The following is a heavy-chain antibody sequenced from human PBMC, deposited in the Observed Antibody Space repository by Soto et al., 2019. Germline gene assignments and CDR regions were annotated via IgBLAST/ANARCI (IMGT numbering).Heavy chain of an antibody. J-gene: IGHJ4*02. D-gene: IGHD1-26*01. CDR3: ATEMGATQGPFDN. CDR1: VFPFGANA. CDR2: LSNTGRRT. V-gene: IGHV3-23*01. Sequence: GGSLRLSCVVSVFPFGANAMSWVRQAPGKGLEWVSGLSNTGRRTSYADSVKGRFNISRDNSENTVYLQMNSLRVEDTAVYYCATEMGATQGPFDNWGQGTLVTVS.